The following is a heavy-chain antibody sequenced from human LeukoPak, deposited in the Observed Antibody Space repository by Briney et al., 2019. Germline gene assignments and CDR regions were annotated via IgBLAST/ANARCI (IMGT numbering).Heavy chain of an antibody. J-gene: IGHJ4*02. Sequence: PSRTLTLTCTVSGGSTSSFDYYWSWLPQPPGKGLEWIVYINYSGSTYYNPSLQIRVPISVDTSKNQFSLKLTSVTAADTAVYYCARTDGYNPGDYWGEGTLVTVSS. D-gene: IGHD5-24*01. V-gene: IGHV4-30-4*01. CDR1: GGSTSSFDYY. CDR3: ARTDGYNPGDY. CDR2: INYSGST.